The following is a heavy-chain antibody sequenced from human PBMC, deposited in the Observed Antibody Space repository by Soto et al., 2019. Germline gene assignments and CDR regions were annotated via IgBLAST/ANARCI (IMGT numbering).Heavy chain of an antibody. D-gene: IGHD3-16*01. V-gene: IGHV3-23*01. J-gene: IGHJ4*02. CDR3: AKDVDPYDYIWGSADY. Sequence: EVQLLESGGGLVQPGGSLRLSCAASGFTFSSYAMSWVRQAPGKGLEWVSAISGSGGSTYYADSVKGRFTISRDNSKNTLYLQMNSLRAEDTAVYYCAKDVDPYDYIWGSADYWGQGTLVTVSS. CDR2: ISGSGGST. CDR1: GFTFSSYA.